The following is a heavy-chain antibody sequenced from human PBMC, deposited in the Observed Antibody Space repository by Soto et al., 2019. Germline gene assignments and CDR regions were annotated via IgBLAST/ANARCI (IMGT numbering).Heavy chain of an antibody. CDR3: ASRSSGWYFDY. CDR2: SSGSGGRT. V-gene: IGHV3-23*01. D-gene: IGHD6-19*01. CDR1: GFTFSSYA. J-gene: IGHJ4*02. Sequence: EVQLLESGGGLVQPGGSLRLSCAASGFTFSSYAISWVRQAPGRGLEWVSVSSGSGGRTYYADSMKGRFTISRDNSKNTLYLQMNSRRAEDTAVYYCASRSSGWYFDYWGQGPLVTVSS.